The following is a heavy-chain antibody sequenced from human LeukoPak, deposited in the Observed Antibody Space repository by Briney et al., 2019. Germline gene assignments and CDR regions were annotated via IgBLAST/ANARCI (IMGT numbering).Heavy chain of an antibody. CDR1: GFTFSSYW. J-gene: IGHJ4*02. CDR2: IKQDGSEK. V-gene: IGHV3-7*01. D-gene: IGHD1-26*01. Sequence: QPGGSLRLSCAASGFTFSSYWMSWVRQAPGKGLEWVANIKQDGSEKYYVDSVKGRFTISRDNAKNSIYLQMNSLRADDTSVYYCARGRYSGSTYCFDYWGQGTLVTVSS. CDR3: ARGRYSGSTYCFDY.